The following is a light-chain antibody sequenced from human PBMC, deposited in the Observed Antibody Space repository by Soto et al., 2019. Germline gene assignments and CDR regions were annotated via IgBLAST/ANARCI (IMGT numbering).Light chain of an antibody. CDR3: QQYYSYPPIT. J-gene: IGKJ5*01. Sequence: AIRMTQSPSSLSASTGGXVTITSRASQGISSYLAWYQQKPGKAPKLLIYAASTLQSGVPSRFSGSGAGTDFTLTISCLQSDDFSAYYCQQYYSYPPITLGQGTRLEIK. CDR1: QGISSY. CDR2: AAS. V-gene: IGKV1-8*01.